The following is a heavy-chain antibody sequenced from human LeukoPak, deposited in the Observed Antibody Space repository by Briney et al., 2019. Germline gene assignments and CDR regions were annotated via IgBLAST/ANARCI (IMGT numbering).Heavy chain of an antibody. J-gene: IGHJ4*02. D-gene: IGHD4-17*01. CDR1: GYTFTSYG. Sequence: ASVKVSCKASGYTFTSYGISWVRQAPGQGPECMGWINPYNGNTNYALKVQGRVTMTTDTSTSTACLELRSLRSDDTAIYYCAREIYGRFDYWGQGTLVTVSS. V-gene: IGHV1-18*01. CDR2: INPYNGNT. CDR3: AREIYGRFDY.